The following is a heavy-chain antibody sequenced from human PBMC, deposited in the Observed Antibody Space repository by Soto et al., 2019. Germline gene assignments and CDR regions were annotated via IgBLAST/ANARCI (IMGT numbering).Heavy chain of an antibody. CDR1: GYTFTGYY. J-gene: IGHJ4*02. CDR3: ARDLSLAGTEELHYY. Sequence: ASVKVSCKASGYTFTGYYMHWVRQAPGQGLEWMGWINPNSGGTNYAQKFQGWVTMTRDTSISTTYMELSRLRSDDTAVYYCARDLSLAGTEELHYYWAQGTLVTVSS. V-gene: IGHV1-2*04. D-gene: IGHD6-19*01. CDR2: INPNSGGT.